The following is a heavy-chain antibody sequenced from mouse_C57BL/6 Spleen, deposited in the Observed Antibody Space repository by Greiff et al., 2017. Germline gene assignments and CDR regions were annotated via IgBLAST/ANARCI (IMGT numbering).Heavy chain of an antibody. CDR2: ISYDGSN. J-gene: IGHJ1*03. D-gene: IGHD1-1*01. Sequence: EVKLVESGPGLVKPSQSLSLTCSVTGYSITSGYYWNWIRQFPGNKLEWMGYISYDGSNNYNPSLKNRISITRDTSKNQFFLKLNSVTTEDTATYYCARDQYGSTYWYFDVWGTGTTVTVSS. V-gene: IGHV3-6*01. CDR1: GYSITSGYY. CDR3: ARDQYGSTYWYFDV.